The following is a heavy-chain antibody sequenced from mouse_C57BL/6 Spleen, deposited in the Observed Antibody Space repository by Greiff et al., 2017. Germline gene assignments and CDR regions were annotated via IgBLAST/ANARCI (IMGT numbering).Heavy chain of an antibody. V-gene: IGHV1-76*01. CDR1: GFTFTDSY. J-gene: IGHJ3*01. D-gene: IGHD2-5*01. CDR3: ARGSNCFAY. Sequence: VQLQQSGAELVRPGASVKLSCKASGFTFTDSYINWVKQRPGQGLEWIARIYPGSGNTYYNEKFKGKATLTAEKSSSTAYMQLSSLTSEDSAVYFCARGSNCFAYWGQGTLVTVSA. CDR2: IYPGSGNT.